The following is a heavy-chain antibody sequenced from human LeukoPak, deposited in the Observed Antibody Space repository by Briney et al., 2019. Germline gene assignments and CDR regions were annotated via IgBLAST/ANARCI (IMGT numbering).Heavy chain of an antibody. CDR1: GGSISSYY. V-gene: IGHV4-59*01. CDR2: VYYSGKT. Sequence: PSETLSLTCTVSGGSISSYYWNWIRQPPGKGLEWIGNVYYSGKTNYNPSLKSRVIISVDTSQNQFSLKMSSVTAADTAVYYCARQRDGYNLVDFGVWGQETVVTVSS. J-gene: IGHJ4*02. D-gene: IGHD5-24*01. CDR3: ARQRDGYNLVDFGV.